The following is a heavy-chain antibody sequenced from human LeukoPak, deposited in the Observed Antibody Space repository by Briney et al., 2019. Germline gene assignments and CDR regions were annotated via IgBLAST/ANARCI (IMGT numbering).Heavy chain of an antibody. J-gene: IGHJ4*02. V-gene: IGHV4-39*01. D-gene: IGHD3-22*01. CDR2: IYYTGNT. Sequence: PSETLSLTCTVSGGSISSSSYYWGWLRQAPGKGLEWIGTIYYTGNTYYNPSLKSRVTISVDTSKNQFSLKLSSVTAADTAVFYCARLGYYSDSGAIYYFAFWGQGTLVTVSS. CDR1: GGSISSSSYY. CDR3: ARLGYYSDSGAIYYFAF.